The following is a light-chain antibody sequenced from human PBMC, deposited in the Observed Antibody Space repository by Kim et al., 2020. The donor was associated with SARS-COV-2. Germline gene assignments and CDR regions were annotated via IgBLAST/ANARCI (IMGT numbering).Light chain of an antibody. J-gene: IGLJ1*01. CDR2: DVS. V-gene: IGLV2-14*04. Sequence: QSVTISCTGTSSDGGAYNYVSWYQLHPGKAPELMIFDVSERPSGISNRFSGSKSGNTASLTISGLQAEDEADYYCCSYATSRSYVFGTGTKVTVL. CDR1: SSDGGAYNY. CDR3: CSYATSRSYV.